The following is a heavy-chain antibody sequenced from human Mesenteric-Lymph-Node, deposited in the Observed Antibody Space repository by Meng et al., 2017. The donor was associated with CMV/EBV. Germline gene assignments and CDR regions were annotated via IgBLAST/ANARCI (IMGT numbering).Heavy chain of an antibody. CDR2: ISGSGGST. CDR1: GFTISSNY. V-gene: IGHV3-23*01. CDR3: AKDDIVVVPAA. D-gene: IGHD2-2*01. J-gene: IGHJ4*02. Sequence: GGSLRLSCAASGFTISSNYMSWVRQAPGKGLEWVSAISGSGGSTYYADSVKGRFTISRDNSKNTLYLQMNSLRAEDTAVYYCAKDDIVVVPAAWGQGTLVTVSS.